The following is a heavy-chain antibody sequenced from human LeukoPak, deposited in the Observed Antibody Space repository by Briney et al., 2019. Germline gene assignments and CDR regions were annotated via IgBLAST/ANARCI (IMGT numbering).Heavy chain of an antibody. V-gene: IGHV4-39*01. CDR1: GGSISSSSYS. CDR3: ARLSLNNYGHYY. J-gene: IGHJ4*02. CDR2: IHYDGNT. Sequence: SETLSLTCTVSGGSISSSSYSWTWIRQPPGKGLEWIGSIHYDGNTYYKPSLRSRVTISVDTSNQFSLRLSSATAADTATYYCARLSLNNYGHYYWGQGTLVTVSS. D-gene: IGHD4-17*01.